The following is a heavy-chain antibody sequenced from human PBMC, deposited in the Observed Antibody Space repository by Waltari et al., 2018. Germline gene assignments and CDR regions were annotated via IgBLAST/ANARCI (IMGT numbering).Heavy chain of an antibody. CDR1: GFTFSSYW. D-gene: IGHD3-10*01. J-gene: IGHJ4*02. CDR2: IKQDGREK. V-gene: IGHV3-7*01. Sequence: EVQLVESGGVLVQPGGSLRLSCAASGFTFSSYWMSWVRQAPGKGLEWGANIKQDGREKYYVDSVKGRFTISRDNAKNSLYLQMNSLRAEDTAVYYCARGLSSGWFDFWGQGTLVTVSA. CDR3: ARGLSSGWFDF.